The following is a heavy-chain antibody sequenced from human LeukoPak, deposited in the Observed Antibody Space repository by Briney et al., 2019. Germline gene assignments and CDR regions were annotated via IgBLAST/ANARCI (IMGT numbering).Heavy chain of an antibody. V-gene: IGHV4-39*01. CDR1: GGSISSSSYY. J-gene: IGHJ5*02. Sequence: PSETLSLTCTVSGGSISSSSYYWGWIRQPPGQGLEWIGTIYYSGSTYYNPSLKSRVTISVDTSKNQFSLKLSSVTAADTAVYYCARQPIAAAGRVWFDPWGQGTLVTVSS. CDR2: IYYSGST. CDR3: ARQPIAAAGRVWFDP. D-gene: IGHD6-13*01.